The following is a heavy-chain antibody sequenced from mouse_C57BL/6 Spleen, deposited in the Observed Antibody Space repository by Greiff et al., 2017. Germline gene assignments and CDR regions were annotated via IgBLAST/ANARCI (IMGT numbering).Heavy chain of an antibody. Sequence: VQLQQSGPELVKPGASVKISCKASGYTFTDYYMNWVKQSHGKSLEWIGDINPNNGGTSYNQKFKGKATLTVDKSSSTAYMELRSLTSEDSAVYYCARLLRDWYFDVWGTGTTVTVSS. V-gene: IGHV1-26*01. CDR2: INPNNGGT. CDR1: GYTFTDYY. J-gene: IGHJ1*03. D-gene: IGHD1-1*01. CDR3: ARLLRDWYFDV.